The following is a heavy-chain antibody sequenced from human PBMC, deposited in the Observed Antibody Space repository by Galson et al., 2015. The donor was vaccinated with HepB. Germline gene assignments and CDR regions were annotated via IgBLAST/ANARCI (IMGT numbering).Heavy chain of an antibody. J-gene: IGHJ6*02. D-gene: IGHD4-17*01. CDR1: GFTFGDYA. V-gene: IGHV3-49*03. CDR3: IGYGDYGYYYGMDV. CDR2: IRSKAYGGTT. Sequence: SLRLSCAVSGFTFGDYAMSWFRQAPGKGLEWVGFIRSKAYGGTTEYAASVKGRFTISRDDSKSIAYLQMNSLKTEDTAVYYCIGYGDYGYYYGMDVGGQGTTVTVSS.